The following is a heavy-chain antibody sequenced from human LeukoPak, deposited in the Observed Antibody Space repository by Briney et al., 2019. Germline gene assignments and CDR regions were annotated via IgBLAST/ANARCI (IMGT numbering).Heavy chain of an antibody. Sequence: GGSLRLSCAASGFPLSSHAMSWVRQAPGKGLEWVSATSSSDAGTYYADSVRGRFTISRDNSKNTLYLQMNSLRAEDTAVYFCARGIVYGSGSYYKAYYFDSWGQGTLVTVSS. D-gene: IGHD3-10*01. CDR1: GFPLSSHA. CDR3: ARGIVYGSGSYYKAYYFDS. V-gene: IGHV3-23*01. J-gene: IGHJ4*02. CDR2: TSSSDAGT.